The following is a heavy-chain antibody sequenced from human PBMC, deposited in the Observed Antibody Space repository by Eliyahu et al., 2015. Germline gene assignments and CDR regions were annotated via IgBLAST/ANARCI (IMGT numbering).Heavy chain of an antibody. CDR1: GGSFSGYY. Sequence: QVQLQQWGAGLLXPSETLSLTCAXYGGSFSGYYWSWIRQPPGKGLXWIGEINHSGSTNYNPSLKSRVTISVDTSKNQFSLKLSSVTAADTAVYYCARFGGTVRTHYDYWGQGTLVTVSS. V-gene: IGHV4-34*01. J-gene: IGHJ4*02. D-gene: IGHD4-17*01. CDR2: INHSGST. CDR3: ARFGGTVRTHYDY.